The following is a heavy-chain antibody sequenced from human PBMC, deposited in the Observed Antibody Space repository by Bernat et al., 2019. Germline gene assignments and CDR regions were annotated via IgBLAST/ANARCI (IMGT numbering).Heavy chain of an antibody. D-gene: IGHD6-19*01. V-gene: IGHV1-46*01. CDR3: ARNGGGRYSSGWKGGLDY. CDR1: GYTFTSYH. CDR2: INPSGGGT. J-gene: IGHJ4*02. Sequence: QVQLVQSGAEVKKPGASVKVSCEASGYTFTSYHIHWVRQAPGQGLVWLGIINPSGGGTTYAQKFQGRVTVTRDTSTSTVYMELSSLRSEDTAVYYCARNGGGRYSSGWKGGLDYWGQGTLVTVSS.